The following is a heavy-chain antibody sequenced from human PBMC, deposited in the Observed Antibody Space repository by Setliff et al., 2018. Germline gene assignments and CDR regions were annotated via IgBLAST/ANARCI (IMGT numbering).Heavy chain of an antibody. Sequence: ASVKVSCKASGDTFSSYGISWVRQAPGQCLEWMGWINPNNGDTKSAQKFQGRLTMTRDTSISTAYMELSSLRSDDTAVYYCARGQGHYYDSSGCLDYWGQGTLVAVSS. CDR3: ARGQGHYYDSSGCLDY. CDR2: INPNNGDT. V-gene: IGHV1-2*02. CDR1: GDTFSSYG. J-gene: IGHJ4*02. D-gene: IGHD3-22*01.